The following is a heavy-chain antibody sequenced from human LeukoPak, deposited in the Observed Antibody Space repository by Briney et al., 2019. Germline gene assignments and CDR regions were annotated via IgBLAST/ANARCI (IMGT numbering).Heavy chain of an antibody. CDR2: ISSSSSYI. CDR3: ARVRYCSGGSCYWPFDY. CDR1: GFTFSSYS. Sequence: PGGSLRLSCAASGFTFSSYSMNWVRQAPGKGLEWVSSISSSSSYIYYADSVKGRFTISRDNAKNSLYLQMNSLRAEDTAVYYCARVRYCSGGSCYWPFDYWGQGTLVTVSS. V-gene: IGHV3-21*04. J-gene: IGHJ4*02. D-gene: IGHD2-15*01.